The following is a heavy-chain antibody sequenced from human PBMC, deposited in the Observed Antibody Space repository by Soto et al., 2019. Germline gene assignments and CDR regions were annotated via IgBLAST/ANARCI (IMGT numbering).Heavy chain of an antibody. CDR2: FDPEDGET. J-gene: IGHJ4*02. V-gene: IGHV1-24*01. Sequence: ASVKVSCKVSGYTLTELSMHWVRQAPGKGLEWMGGFDPEDGETIYAQKFQDRITMTRDTSTSTVYMELSSLRSEDTAVYYCARSTMTFYYFDFWSQGTLVTVSS. CDR1: GYTLTELS. CDR3: ARSTMTFYYFDF. D-gene: IGHD4-17*01.